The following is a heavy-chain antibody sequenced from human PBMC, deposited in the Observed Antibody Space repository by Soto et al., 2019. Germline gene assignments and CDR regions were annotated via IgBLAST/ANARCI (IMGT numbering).Heavy chain of an antibody. CDR3: AGVYRDNYFYAIDV. CDR2: IIPMFGIG. V-gene: IGHV1-69*01. J-gene: IGHJ6*02. CDR1: GGSFSKYG. D-gene: IGHD3-10*01. Sequence: QVQLVQSGAEVKMPGSSVRVSCKASGGSFSKYGISWVRQAPGQGLEWMGGIIPMFGIGNYAEKFLGRVTITADGSTSTSHMELSSLRSDDTAVYFCAGVYRDNYFYAIDVWGQGTTVTVSS.